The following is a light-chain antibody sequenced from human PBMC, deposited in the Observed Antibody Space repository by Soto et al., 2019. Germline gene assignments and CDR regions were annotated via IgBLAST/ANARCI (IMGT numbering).Light chain of an antibody. CDR3: HQRTNGLT. J-gene: IGKJ5*01. CDR2: DTS. V-gene: IGKV3-11*01. Sequence: EIVLSQSPASLSLSPGERATLSCRASQTLTSNLAWYQQKPGQPPRLLIHDTSNRAIGIPARFSGSGSGTDFTLTISSLEPEDFAVYYCHQRTNGLTFGQGTRLEIK. CDR1: QTLTSN.